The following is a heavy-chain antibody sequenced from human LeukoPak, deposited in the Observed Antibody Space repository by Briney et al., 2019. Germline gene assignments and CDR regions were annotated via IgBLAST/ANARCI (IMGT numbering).Heavy chain of an antibody. D-gene: IGHD4-23*01. CDR2: ISGSGGRT. J-gene: IGHJ4*02. CDR1: GFTFSRYG. Sequence: GGSLRLSCAASGFTFSRYGMNWVRQAPGKGLEWVSAISGSGGRTYYADSVKGRFTISRDNSKNTLYMQMNSLRAEDTAVYYCAKDYGGNSDSFDYWGQGTLVTVSS. CDR3: AKDYGGNSDSFDY. V-gene: IGHV3-23*01.